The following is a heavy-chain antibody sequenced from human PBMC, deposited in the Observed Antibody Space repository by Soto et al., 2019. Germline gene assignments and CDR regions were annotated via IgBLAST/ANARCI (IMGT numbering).Heavy chain of an antibody. CDR1: GYTFTSYD. CDR2: MNPNSGNT. D-gene: IGHD2-2*01. Sequence: QVQLVQSGAEVKKPGASVKVSCKASGYTFTSYDINWVRQATGQGLEWMGWMNPNSGNTGYAQKFQGRVTMTRNTSISTAYMELSSLRSEDTAVYYCARGKHCSSTSCYNGYNWFDPWGQGTLVTVSS. V-gene: IGHV1-8*01. J-gene: IGHJ5*02. CDR3: ARGKHCSSTSCYNGYNWFDP.